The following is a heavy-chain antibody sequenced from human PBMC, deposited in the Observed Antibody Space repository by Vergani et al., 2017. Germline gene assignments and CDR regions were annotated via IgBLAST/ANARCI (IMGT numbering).Heavy chain of an antibody. CDR3: ARDVLPWDGHYFEY. J-gene: IGHJ4*02. Sequence: EVQLLESGGGLVQPGGSLRLTCAASGFTFSSYAMSWVRQAPGKGLEWVSVISGSGGRAKYADSVKGRFTVSRDNSKTTLYLQLYRVRAEDTAVYYCARDVLPWDGHYFEYWGQGTLVTVSS. CDR1: GFTFSSYA. CDR2: ISGSGGRA. V-gene: IGHV3-23*01. D-gene: IGHD1-26*01.